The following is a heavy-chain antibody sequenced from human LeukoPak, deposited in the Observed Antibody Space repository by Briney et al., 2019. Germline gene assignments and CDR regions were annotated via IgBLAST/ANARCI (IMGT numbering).Heavy chain of an antibody. V-gene: IGHV3-9*01. CDR3: VKGTYYHDVCSYHDGSFDY. Sequence: GGSLRLSCIASGFVFDDYSMHWVRQGPGKGLEWVSGISWDSRKIGYADSVRGRFTFSRDSAKNSLYLQMDSLRVEDTALYYCVKGTYYHDVCSYHDGSFDYWSQGARVTVSS. CDR2: ISWDSRKI. CDR1: GFVFDDYS. D-gene: IGHD3-22*01. J-gene: IGHJ4*02.